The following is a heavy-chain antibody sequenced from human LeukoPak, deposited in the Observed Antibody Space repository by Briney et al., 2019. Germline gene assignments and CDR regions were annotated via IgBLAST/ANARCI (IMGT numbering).Heavy chain of an antibody. CDR3: ARGWGSAYNFIFGYYHYGMDV. CDR2: MNPNSANT. Sequence: ASVKVYCKTSGYPFSSYDINWVRQATGQGLEWMGWMNPNSANTGYAQNFQGRVTMTRNTSISTAYMELSSLRPEDTAVYYCARGWGSAYNFIFGYYHYGMDVWGQGTTVTVSS. V-gene: IGHV1-8*02. J-gene: IGHJ6*02. D-gene: IGHD3-16*01. CDR1: GYPFSSYD.